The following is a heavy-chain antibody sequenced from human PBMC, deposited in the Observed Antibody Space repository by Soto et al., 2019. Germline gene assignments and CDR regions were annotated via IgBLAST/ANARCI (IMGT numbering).Heavy chain of an antibody. Sequence: EVHLLESGGGLVQPGGSLRLSCAASGFTFSNYAMSWVRQAPGKGLQWVSGISGGGVSTYYADAVQGRFTISRDNSKNTLYLQMRSLTVDDTAVYYCAKGSNYDFWTGYYADFDHWGQGTLVTVSS. CDR2: ISGGGVST. CDR1: GFTFSNYA. J-gene: IGHJ4*02. V-gene: IGHV3-23*01. D-gene: IGHD3-3*01. CDR3: AKGSNYDFWTGYYADFDH.